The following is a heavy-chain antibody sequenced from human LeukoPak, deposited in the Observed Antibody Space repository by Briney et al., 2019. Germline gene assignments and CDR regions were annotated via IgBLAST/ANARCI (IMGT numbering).Heavy chain of an antibody. CDR3: ARGPTGGYLFDY. CDR1: GFTVSTNY. V-gene: IGHV3-53*04. Sequence: PGGSLRLSCAASGFTVSTNYMTCPRQAPGKGLERVSVIYRGGSTYYADSVKGRFTISRHNSKNTRYLQMNSLRAEDTAVYYCARGPTGGYLFDYWGQGTLVTVSS. J-gene: IGHJ4*02. D-gene: IGHD5-12*01. CDR2: IYRGGST.